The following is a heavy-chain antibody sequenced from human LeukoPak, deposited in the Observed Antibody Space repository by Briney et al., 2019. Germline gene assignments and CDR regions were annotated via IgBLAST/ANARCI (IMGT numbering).Heavy chain of an antibody. Sequence: PGGSLRLSRAAPGFSISNDWMSWVRQAPGKGLEWVARVKSRSAGETTDYAAPVKGRFTISRDDSKNTLYLQMNSLKTEDTAVYYCTLIQGWGSGSYYRDFWGQGTLVTVSS. CDR1: GFSISNDW. CDR3: TLIQGWGSGSYYRDF. CDR2: VKSRSAGETT. D-gene: IGHD3-10*01. V-gene: IGHV3-15*01. J-gene: IGHJ4*02.